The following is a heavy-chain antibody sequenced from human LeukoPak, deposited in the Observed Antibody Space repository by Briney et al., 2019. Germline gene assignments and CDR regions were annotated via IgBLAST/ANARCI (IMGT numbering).Heavy chain of an antibody. V-gene: IGHV4-34*01. CDR3: ARAQRARIAVAGPYNWFDP. D-gene: IGHD6-19*01. Sequence: SQTLSLTCAVYGGSFSGYYWSWIRQPPGKGLEWIGEINHSGSTNYNPSLKSRVTISVDTSKNQFSLKLSSVTAADTAVYYCARAQRARIAVAGPYNWFDPWGQGTLVTVSS. J-gene: IGHJ5*02. CDR1: GGSFSGYY. CDR2: INHSGST.